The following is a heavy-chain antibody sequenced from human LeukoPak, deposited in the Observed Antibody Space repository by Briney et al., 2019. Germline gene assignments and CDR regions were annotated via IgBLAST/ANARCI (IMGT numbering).Heavy chain of an antibody. V-gene: IGHV4-39*01. CDR2: VYYSGST. J-gene: IGHJ4*02. D-gene: IGHD6-6*01. Sequence: PSETLSLTCTVSGGSISSSTYYWGWIRQPPGKGLEWIGGVYYSGSTYYNPSLKSRVTISVDTSKNQFPLKLSSVTAADTAVYYCARHASSIAARRGFDYWGQGTLVTVSS. CDR1: GGSISSSTYY. CDR3: ARHASSIAARRGFDY.